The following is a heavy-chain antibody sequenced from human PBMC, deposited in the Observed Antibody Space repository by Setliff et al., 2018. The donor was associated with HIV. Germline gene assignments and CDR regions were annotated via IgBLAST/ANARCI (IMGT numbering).Heavy chain of an antibody. CDR2: ISTYNGNT. D-gene: IGHD3-22*01. Sequence: ASVKVSCKASGYTFTSCGISWVRQAPGQGLEWMGWISTYNGNTNYAQKVQGRVIMTTDTSTSTAYMELRSLRSDDTAVYYCARTYYYDSSGYYGYYYYYYMDVWGKGTTVTVSS. V-gene: IGHV1-18*04. J-gene: IGHJ6*03. CDR3: ARTYYYDSSGYYGYYYYYYMDV. CDR1: GYTFTSCG.